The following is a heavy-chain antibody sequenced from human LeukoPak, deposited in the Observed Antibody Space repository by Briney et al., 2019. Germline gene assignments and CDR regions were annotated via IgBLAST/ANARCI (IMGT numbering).Heavy chain of an antibody. V-gene: IGHV3-30*18. CDR2: ISYDGGNK. CDR3: AKDPGSGIPPHYFDY. J-gene: IGHJ4*02. Sequence: GGSLRLSCAASGFTFSSYGMHWVRQAPGKGLEWVAVISYDGGNKYYADSVKGRFAISSDNSKNTLYLQMNSLRAEDTAVYFCAKDPGSGIPPHYFDYWGQGTLVTVSS. CDR1: GFTFSSYG. D-gene: IGHD3-10*01.